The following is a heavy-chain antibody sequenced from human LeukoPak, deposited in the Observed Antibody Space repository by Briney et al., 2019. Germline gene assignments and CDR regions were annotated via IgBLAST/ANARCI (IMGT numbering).Heavy chain of an antibody. J-gene: IGHJ4*02. Sequence: GGSLRLSCAASGFTFSSYGMHWVRQAPGKGLEWVAVISYDGSNKYYADSVKGRFTISRDSSKNTLYLQMNSLRAEDTAVYYCAKDRGIAVAHYFDYWGQGTLVTVSS. CDR3: AKDRGIAVAHYFDY. CDR2: ISYDGSNK. D-gene: IGHD6-19*01. CDR1: GFTFSSYG. V-gene: IGHV3-30*18.